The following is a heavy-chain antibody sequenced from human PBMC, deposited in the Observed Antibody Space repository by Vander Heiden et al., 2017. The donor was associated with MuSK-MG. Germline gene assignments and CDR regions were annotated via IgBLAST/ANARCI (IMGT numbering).Heavy chain of an antibody. V-gene: IGHV2-5*01. CDR1: GFSLSTSGVG. J-gene: IGHJ3*02. D-gene: IGHD2-2*01. CDR2: NYWNDDK. Sequence: QITLKESGPTLVKPTQTLTLTCTFSGFSLSTSGVGVGWIRQPPGKALEWLALNYWNDDKRYSPSLKSRLTITKDTSKNQVVLTMTNMDPVDTATYYCAHSRGYCSSTSCPTDAFDIWGQGTMVTASS. CDR3: AHSRGYCSSTSCPTDAFDI.